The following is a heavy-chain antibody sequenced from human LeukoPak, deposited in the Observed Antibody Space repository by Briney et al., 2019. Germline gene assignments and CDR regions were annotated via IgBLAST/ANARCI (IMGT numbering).Heavy chain of an antibody. Sequence: GGSLRLSCTASGLIFRNYAMTWVRQAPRKGLEWVSTISGDGTETFYADSVKGRFTISRDNSKNTHYLQMNSLRAEDTGIYYCAKGGHYSFFDYWGPGTLVTVSS. V-gene: IGHV3-23*01. CDR2: ISGDGTET. D-gene: IGHD4-11*01. CDR1: GLIFRNYA. CDR3: AKGGHYSFFDY. J-gene: IGHJ4*02.